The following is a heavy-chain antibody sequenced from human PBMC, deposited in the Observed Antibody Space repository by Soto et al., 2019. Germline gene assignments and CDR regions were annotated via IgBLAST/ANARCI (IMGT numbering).Heavy chain of an antibody. J-gene: IGHJ4*02. V-gene: IGHV3-23*01. D-gene: IGHD3-10*01. Sequence: EVQLLESGGGLVQPGGSLRLSCAASGFTFSNYVLSWVRQAPGKGLEWVSAISGTGGSTYYADSVKGRFTISRDNSKNTLYVQMNSLRVEDTAVYYCAKEGKRVRGPDDWGQGTLVTVSS. CDR3: AKEGKRVRGPDD. CDR2: ISGTGGST. CDR1: GFTFSNYV.